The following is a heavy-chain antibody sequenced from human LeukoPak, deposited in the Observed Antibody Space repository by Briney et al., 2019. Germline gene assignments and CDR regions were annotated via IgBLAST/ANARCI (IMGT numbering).Heavy chain of an antibody. J-gene: IGHJ6*02. D-gene: IGHD2-15*01. V-gene: IGHV4-34*01. CDR2: INHSGST. CDR3: ARGAGYYYYGMDV. CDR1: GGSFSDYY. Sequence: PSETLSLTCAVYGGSFSDYYWSWIRQPPGKGLGWIGEINHSGSTNYNPSIKSRVTISVDTSKNQFSLKLSSVTAADTAVYYCARGAGYYYYGMDVWGQGTTVTVSS.